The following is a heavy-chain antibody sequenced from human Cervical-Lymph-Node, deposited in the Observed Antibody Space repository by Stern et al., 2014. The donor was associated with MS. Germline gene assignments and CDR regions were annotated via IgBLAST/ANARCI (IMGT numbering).Heavy chain of an antibody. CDR2: INPSGDST. J-gene: IGHJ4*02. CDR1: GYKFTNYY. Sequence: VQLVESGAEVKKPGASVKFSCKAPGYKFTNYYIHWMRQAPGQGPEWMGMINPSGDSTTCAQKLQGRVTMHRDTSTSTVYMELSRLRSEDAAVYYCASGRLGYWGQGTQVTVSS. V-gene: IGHV1-46*04. CDR3: ASGRLGY.